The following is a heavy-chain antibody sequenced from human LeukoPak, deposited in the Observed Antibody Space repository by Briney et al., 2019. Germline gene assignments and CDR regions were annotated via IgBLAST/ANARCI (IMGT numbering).Heavy chain of an antibody. CDR3: AILDTAYGMDV. Sequence: ASVKVSCEASGGTFISYAISWVRQAPGQGLEWMGGIIPIFGTANYAQKFQGRVTITADESTSTAYMELSSLRSEDTAVYYCAILDTAYGMDVWGQGTTVTVSS. J-gene: IGHJ6*02. CDR1: GGTFISYA. D-gene: IGHD5-18*01. CDR2: IIPIFGTA. V-gene: IGHV1-69*13.